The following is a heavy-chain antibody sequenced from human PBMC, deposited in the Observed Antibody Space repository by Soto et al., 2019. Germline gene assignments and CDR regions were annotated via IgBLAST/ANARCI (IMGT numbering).Heavy chain of an antibody. CDR2: ISAYNGNT. Sequence: QVQLVQSGAEVKKPGASVKVSCKASGYTFTSYGISWVRQAPGQGLEWMGWISAYNGNTNYAQKLQGRVTMTTDTSTRKASMELMSLRSDDTAVYCCASVVDYYDSSGNWFDPWGQGTLVTVSS. J-gene: IGHJ5*02. V-gene: IGHV1-18*01. CDR1: GYTFTSYG. CDR3: ASVVDYYDSSGNWFDP. D-gene: IGHD3-22*01.